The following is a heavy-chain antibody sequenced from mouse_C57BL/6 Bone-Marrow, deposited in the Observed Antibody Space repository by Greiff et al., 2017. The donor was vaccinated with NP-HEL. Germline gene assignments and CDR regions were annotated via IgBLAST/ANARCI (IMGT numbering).Heavy chain of an antibody. V-gene: IGHV1-64*01. CDR1: GYTFTSYW. Sequence: QVQLQQPGAELVKPGASVKLSCKASGYTFTSYWMHWVKQRPGQGLEWIGMIHPNSGSTKYNEKFKSKDTLTVDKSSSTAYMQLSSLSSEDSAVYYCARLGLYWGQGTTLTVSS. D-gene: IGHD4-1*01. CDR3: ARLGLY. J-gene: IGHJ2*01. CDR2: IHPNSGST.